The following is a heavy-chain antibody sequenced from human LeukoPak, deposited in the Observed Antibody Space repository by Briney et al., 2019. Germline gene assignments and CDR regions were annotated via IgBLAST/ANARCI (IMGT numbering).Heavy chain of an antibody. CDR2: INHSGST. D-gene: IGHD3-10*01. CDR1: GGSFSGYY. Sequence: SETLSLICAVYGGSFSGYYWGWIRQPPGKGLEWIGEINHSGSTNYNPSLKSRVTISVDTSKNQFSLKLSSVTAADTAVYYCARAPSLYGSGSYYTPYYYYGMDVWGKGTTVTVSS. J-gene: IGHJ6*04. V-gene: IGHV4-34*01. CDR3: ARAPSLYGSGSYYTPYYYYGMDV.